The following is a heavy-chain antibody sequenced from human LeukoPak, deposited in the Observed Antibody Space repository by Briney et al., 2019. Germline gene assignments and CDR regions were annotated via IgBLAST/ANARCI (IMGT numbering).Heavy chain of an antibody. CDR3: ARVPKKYYDFWSGPGNNYYMDV. V-gene: IGHV3-30-3*01. Sequence: PGGSLRLSCAASGFTFSSYAMHWVRQAPGKGLEWVAVMAYDGSNKYYADSVKGRFTISRDNSKNTLYLQMNSLRPEDTAVYYCARVPKKYYDFWSGPGNNYYMDVWGKGTTVTVSS. CDR2: MAYDGSNK. D-gene: IGHD3-3*01. J-gene: IGHJ6*03. CDR1: GFTFSSYA.